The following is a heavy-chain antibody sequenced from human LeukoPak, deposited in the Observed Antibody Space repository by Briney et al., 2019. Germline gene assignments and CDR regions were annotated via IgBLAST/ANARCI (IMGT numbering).Heavy chain of an antibody. J-gene: IGHJ5*02. V-gene: IGHV4-59*01. Sequence: SETLSLTCTVSGGSISSYYWSRIRQPPGKGLEWIGYIYYSGSTNYNPSLKSRVTISVDTSKNQFSLKLSSETAADTAVYYCARGSPLHPGIAAAGSVWFDPWGQGTLVTVSS. CDR3: ARGSPLHPGIAAAGSVWFDP. D-gene: IGHD6-13*01. CDR2: IYYSGST. CDR1: GGSISSYY.